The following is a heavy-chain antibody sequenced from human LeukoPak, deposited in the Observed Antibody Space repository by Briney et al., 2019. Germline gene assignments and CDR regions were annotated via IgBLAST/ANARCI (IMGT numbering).Heavy chain of an antibody. Sequence: PGGSLRLSCAASGFTFSDYYMSWIRQAPGKGLEWVSYISSSGSTIYYADSVKGRFTISRDNAKNSLYLQMNSLRAEDPAVYYCARWGLYSNLFFWVDPRGQGTLVTVPS. CDR2: ISSSGSTI. D-gene: IGHD4-11*01. CDR1: GFTFSDYY. J-gene: IGHJ5*02. V-gene: IGHV3-11*01. CDR3: ARWGLYSNLFFWVDP.